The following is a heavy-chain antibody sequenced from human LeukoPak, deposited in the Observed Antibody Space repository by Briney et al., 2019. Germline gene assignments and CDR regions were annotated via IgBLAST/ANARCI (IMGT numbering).Heavy chain of an antibody. CDR2: ISPSGDIT. D-gene: IGHD1-1*01. V-gene: IGHV3-23*01. CDR3: APDLAYIRFDN. Sequence: GGSLRLSCAASGFIFSSHGMNWVRQAPGKGLEWVSGISPSGDITYYADSVKGRFTISRDNSNNTVYLQMDSLRFEDAAVYYCAPDLAYIRFDNWGQGTLVTVSS. CDR1: GFIFSSHG. J-gene: IGHJ4*02.